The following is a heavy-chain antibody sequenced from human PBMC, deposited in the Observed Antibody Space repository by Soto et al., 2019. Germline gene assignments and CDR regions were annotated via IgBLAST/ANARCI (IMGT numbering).Heavy chain of an antibody. Sequence: QITLKESGPTLVKPTQTLTLTCTFSGFSLSTSGVGVGWIRPPPGKALEWLALIYWDDDKLYSPSLKSRLTVTKDTSKNQVVLKMTNMDPVDTATYYCAHRLGRGHFDYWGQGTLVTVSS. CDR1: GFSLSTSGVG. CDR3: AHRLGRGHFDY. J-gene: IGHJ4*02. D-gene: IGHD6-25*01. CDR2: IYWDDDK. V-gene: IGHV2-5*02.